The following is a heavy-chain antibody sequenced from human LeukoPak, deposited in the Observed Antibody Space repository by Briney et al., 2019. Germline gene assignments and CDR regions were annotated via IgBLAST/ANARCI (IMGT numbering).Heavy chain of an antibody. CDR1: MEHLNQCG. CDR3: AILAESYRSTSDVHY. CDR2: IWFDGSNK. Sequence: GGSLTLSCSLSMEHLNQCGRQWVRQAPGKGLEWVAVIWFDGSNKYYADSVKGRFTISRDITKNTLYLQMNSLGAEDTAVYYCAILAESYRSTSDVHYWGQGTLVTVSS. J-gene: IGHJ4*02. D-gene: IGHD6-6*01. V-gene: IGHV3-33*01.